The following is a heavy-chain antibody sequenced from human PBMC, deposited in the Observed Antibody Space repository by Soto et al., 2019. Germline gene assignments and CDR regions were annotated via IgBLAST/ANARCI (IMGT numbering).Heavy chain of an antibody. Sequence: QVQLQQWGAGLLKPSETLSLTCAVYGGSFSGYYWSWIRQPQGKGLEWIGEINHSGSTNYNPSLKSRVTIAVDTYKNQFSLKLSSVTAADTAVYYCARGPCGSCPRGFDPWGQGTLVTVSS. CDR3: ARGPCGSCPRGFDP. J-gene: IGHJ5*02. CDR1: GGSFSGYY. D-gene: IGHD2-15*01. V-gene: IGHV4-34*01. CDR2: INHSGST.